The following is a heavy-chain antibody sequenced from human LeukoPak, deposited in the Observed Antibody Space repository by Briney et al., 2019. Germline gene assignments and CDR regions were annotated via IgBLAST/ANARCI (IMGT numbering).Heavy chain of an antibody. V-gene: IGHV4-61*02. D-gene: IGHD4-11*01. CDR2: IYTSGST. Sequence: SETLSLTCTVSGGSISSGSYYWSWIRQPAGKGLEWIGRIYTSGSTNYNPPLKSRVTISVDTSKNQFSPKLSSVTAADTAVYYCARVKGRLHRRYFDYWGQGTLVTVSS. CDR1: GGSISSGSYY. CDR3: ARVKGRLHRRYFDY. J-gene: IGHJ4*02.